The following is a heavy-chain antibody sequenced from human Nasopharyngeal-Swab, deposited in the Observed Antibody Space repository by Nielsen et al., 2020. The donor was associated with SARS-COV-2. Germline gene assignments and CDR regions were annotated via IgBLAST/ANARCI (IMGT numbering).Heavy chain of an antibody. J-gene: IGHJ2*01. Sequence: GESLKISCAASGFSFSSYDMHWVRQAPGKGLEWVAVISYDGSNKYYADSVKGRFTISRDNSKNTLYLQMNSLRAEDTAVYYCARETGYFDLWGRGTLVTVSS. V-gene: IGHV3-30*03. CDR2: ISYDGSNK. CDR3: ARETGYFDL. CDR1: GFSFSSYD.